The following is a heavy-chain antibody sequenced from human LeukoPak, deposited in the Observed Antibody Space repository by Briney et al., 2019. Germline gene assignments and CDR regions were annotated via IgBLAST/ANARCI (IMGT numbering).Heavy chain of an antibody. Sequence: PSETLSLTCAVYGGSFSGYYWCWIRQPPGKGLEWIGEINHSGSTNYNPSLKSRVTISVDTSKNQFSLKLSSVTAADTAVYYCARGRNRLGYCSSTSCYGPPNWFDPWGQGTLVTVSS. V-gene: IGHV4-34*01. CDR1: GGSFSGYY. CDR2: INHSGST. J-gene: IGHJ5*02. D-gene: IGHD2-2*01. CDR3: ARGRNRLGYCSSTSCYGPPNWFDP.